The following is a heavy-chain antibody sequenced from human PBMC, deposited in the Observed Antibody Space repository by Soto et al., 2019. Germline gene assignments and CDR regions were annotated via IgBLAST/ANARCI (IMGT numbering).Heavy chain of an antibody. D-gene: IGHD6-19*01. Sequence: LRLSCAASGFTFSLYPMNWVRQAPGKGLEWLSYISPSNSTIYYAGSVKGRFTISRDNAKNSLDLQMNSLRAEDTAVYYCARSRGSSGWPHFDYSGQGTLVTVSS. J-gene: IGHJ4*02. CDR3: ARSRGSSGWPHFDY. V-gene: IGHV3-48*04. CDR2: ISPSNSTI. CDR1: GFTFSLYP.